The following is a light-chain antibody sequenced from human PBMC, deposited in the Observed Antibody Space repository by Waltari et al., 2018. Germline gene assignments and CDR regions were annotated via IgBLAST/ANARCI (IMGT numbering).Light chain of an antibody. J-gene: IGLJ3*02. CDR2: EVT. CDR1: SRDVANYNL. V-gene: IGLV2-23*02. Sequence: QSALTQPASVSGSPGQSITISCTGTSRDVANYNLVSWYQQHPGKAPKLMIYEVTYRPSGVSNRFSGSKSGNTASLTISGLQTEDEADYYCCSYAGDFWVFGGGTKLTVL. CDR3: CSYAGDFWV.